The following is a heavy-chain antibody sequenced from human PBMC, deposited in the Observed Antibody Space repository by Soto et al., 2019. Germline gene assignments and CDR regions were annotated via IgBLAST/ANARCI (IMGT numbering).Heavy chain of an antibody. D-gene: IGHD3-10*01. CDR2: IYNRGTT. Sequence: SETLSLTCTASGGAITSNYWRCIRQPPGNTLAWLGHIYNRGTTNYNPSPKRRVTISVDTSKNQFSLKLSSVTAADTAVYYCARDGSDGANYYGSGSYYYYYGMDVWGQGTTVTVSS. CDR3: ARDGSDGANYYGSGSYYYYYGMDV. CDR1: GGAITSNY. V-gene: IGHV4-59*01. J-gene: IGHJ6*02.